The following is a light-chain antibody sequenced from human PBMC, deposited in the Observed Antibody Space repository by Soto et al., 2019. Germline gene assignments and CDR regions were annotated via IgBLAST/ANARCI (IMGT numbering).Light chain of an antibody. CDR2: EVS. CDR3: SSYTTSSTRV. J-gene: IGLJ3*02. V-gene: IGLV2-14*01. Sequence: QSALTQPASVSGSPGQSITISCTGTYSDVGGYNRVSWYQHHPGKAPKMLIFEVSTRPSGISDRFSGSKSGDTASLTISGLQAEDEADYYCSSYTTSSTRVFGGGTQLTVL. CDR1: YSDVGGYNR.